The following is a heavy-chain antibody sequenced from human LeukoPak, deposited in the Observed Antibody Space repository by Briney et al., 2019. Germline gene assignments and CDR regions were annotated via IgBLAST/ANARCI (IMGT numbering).Heavy chain of an antibody. D-gene: IGHD3-22*01. CDR1: GFTFSTYN. V-gene: IGHV3-48*04. Sequence: QAGGSLTLSCAASGFTFSTYNMNWVRQAPGKGLEWLAYNTSNINTIYYADSVKGRFTVSRDNAKNSLYLQMNSLRAEDTAVYYCVLGGYDSPYLGFDYWGQGTLVTVSS. J-gene: IGHJ4*02. CDR2: NTSNINTI. CDR3: VLGGYDSPYLGFDY.